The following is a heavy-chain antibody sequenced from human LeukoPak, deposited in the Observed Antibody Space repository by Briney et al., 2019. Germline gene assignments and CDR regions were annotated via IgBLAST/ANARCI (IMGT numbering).Heavy chain of an antibody. V-gene: IGHV4-34*01. CDR2: INHSGST. CDR1: GGSFSGYC. J-gene: IGHJ4*02. Sequence: SETLSLTCAVCGGSFSGYCWSWIRQPPGKGLEWIGEINHSGSTNYNPSLKSRVTISVDTSKNQFSLKLSSVTAADTAVYYCARLGTTVVTYYFDYWGQGTLVTVSS. CDR3: ARLGTTVVTYYFDY. D-gene: IGHD4-23*01.